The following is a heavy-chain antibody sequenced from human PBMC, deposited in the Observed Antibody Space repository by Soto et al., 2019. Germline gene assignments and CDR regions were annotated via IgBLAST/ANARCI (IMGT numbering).Heavy chain of an antibody. CDR3: ARRGIHVNIWCDP. V-gene: IGHV4-39*01. J-gene: IGHJ5*02. D-gene: IGHD6-13*01. CDR1: GGSIISSAYY. Sequence: SETLSLTCTVSGGSIISSAYYWAWIRQPPGKGLEWIGSNYYSGSTYYNPSLKSRVTMSIDTSKNQLSLRLNSVTAADTAVYYCARRGIHVNIWCDPWGQGTLVTVSS. CDR2: NYYSGST.